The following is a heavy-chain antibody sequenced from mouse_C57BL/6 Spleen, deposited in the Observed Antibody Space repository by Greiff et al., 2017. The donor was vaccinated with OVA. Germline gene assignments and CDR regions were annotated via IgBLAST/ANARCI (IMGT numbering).Heavy chain of an antibody. CDR1: GYTFTSYW. J-gene: IGHJ2*01. Sequence: QVQLQQPGAELVKPGASVKVSCKASGYTFTSYWMHWVKQRPGQGLEWIGRIHPSDSDPNYNQKFKGKATLTVDKSSSTAYMQLSSLTSEDSAVYYCARDLYYGYGGGVWGQGTTLTVSS. D-gene: IGHD2-2*01. CDR3: ARDLYYGYGGGV. V-gene: IGHV1-74*01. CDR2: IHPSDSDP.